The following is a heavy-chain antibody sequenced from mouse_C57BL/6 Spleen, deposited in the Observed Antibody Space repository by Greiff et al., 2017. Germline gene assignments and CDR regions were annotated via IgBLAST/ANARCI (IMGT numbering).Heavy chain of an antibody. V-gene: IGHV1-50*01. CDR3: ARKDYGYDRSLFFDY. Sequence: QVQLQQSGAELVKPGASVKLSCKASGYTFTSYGMQWVKQRPGQGLEWIGEIDPSDSYTNYNQKFKGKATLTVDTSSSTAYMQPSSLTSEEAAVYDCARKDYGYDRSLFFDYWGQGTTLTVSS. D-gene: IGHD2-2*01. J-gene: IGHJ2*01. CDR1: GYTFTSYG. CDR2: IDPSDSYT.